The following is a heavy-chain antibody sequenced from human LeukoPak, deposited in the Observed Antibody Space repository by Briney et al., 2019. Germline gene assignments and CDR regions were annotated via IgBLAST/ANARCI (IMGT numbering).Heavy chain of an antibody. V-gene: IGHV5-51*01. CDR1: GYTFTTYW. J-gene: IGHJ4*02. CDR3: ARRQIPYYFDN. CDR2: IYPGDSDP. Sequence: GEPLQISWKGSGYTFTTYWIGWGRQMPGKGLEWMGIIYPGDSDPRYSPSFQGQVTISADTSISTAYLQWSSLKASDSAMYYCARRQIPYYFDNWGQGTLVTVSS. D-gene: IGHD2-2*02.